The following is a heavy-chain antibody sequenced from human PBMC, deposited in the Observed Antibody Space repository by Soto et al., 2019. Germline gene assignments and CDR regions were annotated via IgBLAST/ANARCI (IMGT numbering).Heavy chain of an antibody. CDR3: ARGELRSHWFDP. D-gene: IGHD1-7*01. CDR1: GGSISSYY. Sequence: SETLSLTCTVSGGSISSYYWSWIRQPPGKGLEWIGYIYYSGSTNYNPSLKSRVTISVDTSKNQFSLKLSSVTAADTAVYYCARGELRSHWFDPWGQGTLVTVSS. CDR2: IYYSGST. J-gene: IGHJ5*02. V-gene: IGHV4-59*01.